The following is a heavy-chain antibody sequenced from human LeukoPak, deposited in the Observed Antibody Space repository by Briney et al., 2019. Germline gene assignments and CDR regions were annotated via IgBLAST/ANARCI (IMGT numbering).Heavy chain of an antibody. D-gene: IGHD3-10*01. V-gene: IGHV1-46*04. CDR3: ARIVDYGSGSEGFDP. J-gene: IGHJ5*02. Sequence: ASVKVSCKASGYTFTSYYIHWVRQAPGQGLEWMGIISPSVGTTTYAQKLEGRVTMTRDTSTTTVYIELRSLRPEDTAVYYCARIVDYGSGSEGFDPWGQGTLVTVSS. CDR2: ISPSVGTT. CDR1: GYTFTSYY.